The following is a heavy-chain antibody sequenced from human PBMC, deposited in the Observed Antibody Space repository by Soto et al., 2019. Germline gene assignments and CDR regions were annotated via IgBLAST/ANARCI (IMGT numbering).Heavy chain of an antibody. CDR3: AKDVRPDGYWHIDY. CDR2: ILGRGNT. V-gene: IGHV3-23*01. CDR1: GFTFSSFA. D-gene: IGHD5-12*01. Sequence: EVHLLESGGGSVQPGGSLRLSCAASGFTFSSFAMSWVRQAPGKGLEWISGILGRGNTYYAESVKGRFTISRDNSKNMLFLQLSSLRVEDTAVYYCAKDVRPDGYWHIDYWGQGTLVTVSS. J-gene: IGHJ4*02.